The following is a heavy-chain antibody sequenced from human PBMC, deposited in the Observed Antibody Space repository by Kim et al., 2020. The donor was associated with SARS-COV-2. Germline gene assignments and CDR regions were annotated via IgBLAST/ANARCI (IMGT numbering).Heavy chain of an antibody. Sequence: SETLSLTCAVYGGSFSGYYWGWIRQPPGKGLEWIGEINHSGSTKCNPSLKSRVTLSVDTSKDQFSLKLTSVTAADTAVYYCGGVAAVSYYYGLDVWGQGT. J-gene: IGHJ6*02. CDR2: INHSGST. D-gene: IGHD2-15*01. CDR3: GGVAAVSYYYGLDV. V-gene: IGHV4-34*01. CDR1: GGSFSGYY.